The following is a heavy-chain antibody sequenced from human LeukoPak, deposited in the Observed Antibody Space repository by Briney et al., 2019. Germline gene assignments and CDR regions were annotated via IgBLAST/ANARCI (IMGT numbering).Heavy chain of an antibody. V-gene: IGHV4-30-4*01. CDR1: GGSISSGDYY. Sequence: SETLSLTCTVSGGSISSGDYYWSWIRQPPGKGLEWIGYIYYSRSTYYNPSLKSRVTISVDTSKNQFSLKLSSVTAADTAVYYCARGDYSNYVGYWGQGTLVTVSS. CDR3: ARGDYSNYVGY. CDR2: IYYSRST. J-gene: IGHJ4*02. D-gene: IGHD4-4*01.